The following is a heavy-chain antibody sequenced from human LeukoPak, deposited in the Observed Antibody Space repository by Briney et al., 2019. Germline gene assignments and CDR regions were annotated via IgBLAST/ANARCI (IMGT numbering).Heavy chain of an antibody. V-gene: IGHV3-13*04. CDR2: IGTAGDT. J-gene: IGHJ4*02. CDR3: ARGGSPPGIAVAGTGIFDY. D-gene: IGHD6-19*01. Sequence: GGSLRLSCAASGFTFSSYDMHWVRQATGKGLEWVSAIGTAGDTYYPGSVKGRFTISRENAKNSLYLQMNSLRAGDTAVYYCARGGSPPGIAVAGTGIFDYWGQGTLVTVSS. CDR1: GFTFSSYD.